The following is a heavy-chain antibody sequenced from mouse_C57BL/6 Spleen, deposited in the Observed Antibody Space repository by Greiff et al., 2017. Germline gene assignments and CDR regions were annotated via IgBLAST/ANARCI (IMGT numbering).Heavy chain of an antibody. D-gene: IGHD4-1*01. CDR2: ISSGSSTI. V-gene: IGHV5-17*01. J-gene: IGHJ2*01. Sequence: EVQLVESGGGLVKPGGSLKLSCAASGFTFSDYGMHWVRQAPEKGLEWVAYISSGSSTIYYADTVKGRFTISRDNAKNTLFLQMTSLRSEDTAMYYCARDSGTSYFDYWGQGTTLTVSS. CDR3: ARDSGTSYFDY. CDR1: GFTFSDYG.